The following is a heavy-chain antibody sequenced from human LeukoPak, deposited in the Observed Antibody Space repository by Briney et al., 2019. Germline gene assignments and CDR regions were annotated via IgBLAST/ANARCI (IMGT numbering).Heavy chain of an antibody. CDR3: ARDKGTSMVPEFDY. J-gene: IGHJ4*02. CDR2: IKSGGRST. D-gene: IGHD5-18*01. Sequence: GGSLRLSCAASGFTFSSYWMHWVRQAPGKGLVWVSRIKSGGRSTRYADSVKGRFTISRDNAKNTLYLQMNSLRAEDTAVYYCARDKGTSMVPEFDYWGQGTQVTVSS. CDR1: GFTFSSYW. V-gene: IGHV3-74*01.